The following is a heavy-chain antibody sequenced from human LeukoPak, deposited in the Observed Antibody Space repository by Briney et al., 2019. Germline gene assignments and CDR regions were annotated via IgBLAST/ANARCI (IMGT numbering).Heavy chain of an antibody. Sequence: GGSLRLSCAASGFTVSSNYMSWVRQAPGKGLEWVSAISGSGGSTYYADSMKGRFTISRDNSKNTLYLQMNSLGAEDTAVYYCAKDGYYDSSGSFDYWGQGTLVTVSS. CDR2: ISGSGGST. CDR1: GFTVSSNY. V-gene: IGHV3-23*01. J-gene: IGHJ4*02. CDR3: AKDGYYDSSGSFDY. D-gene: IGHD3-22*01.